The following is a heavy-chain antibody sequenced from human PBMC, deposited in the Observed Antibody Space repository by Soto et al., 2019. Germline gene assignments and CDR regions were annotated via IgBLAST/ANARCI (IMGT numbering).Heavy chain of an antibody. CDR1: GFTFSSYA. J-gene: IGHJ4*02. D-gene: IGHD3-3*01. CDR3: AKDRGTIFEPYFDY. Sequence: GGSLRLSCAASGFTFSSYAMSGVRQAPGEGLEWVSAISGSGGSTYYADSVKGRFTISRDNSKNTLYLQMNSLRAEDTAVYYCAKDRGTIFEPYFDYWGQGTLVTVSS. V-gene: IGHV3-23*01. CDR2: ISGSGGST.